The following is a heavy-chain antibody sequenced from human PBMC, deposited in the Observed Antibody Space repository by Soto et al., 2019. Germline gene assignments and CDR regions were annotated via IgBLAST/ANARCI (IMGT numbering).Heavy chain of an antibody. D-gene: IGHD3-10*01. CDR2: IYYSGST. V-gene: IGHV4-31*03. CDR1: GGSISSGGYY. CDR3: ARRDTAGGVIMDVRFAP. Sequence: QVQLQESGPGLVKPSQTLSLTGSVSGGSISSGGYYWSWIRQHPGKGLEWIGFIYYSGSTYYIPYLKRRVTRSIETSKNPFALRLRSLTAAVTAGYYCARRDTAGGVIMDVRFAPGGQATLVNASS. J-gene: IGHJ5*02.